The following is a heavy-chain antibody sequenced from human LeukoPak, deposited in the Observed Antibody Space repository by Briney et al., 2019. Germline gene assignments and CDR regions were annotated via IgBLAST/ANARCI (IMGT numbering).Heavy chain of an antibody. CDR1: GFTFSSYG. J-gene: IGHJ4*02. CDR2: ISYDGSNK. V-gene: IGHV3-30*18. Sequence: GGSLRLSCAASGFTFSSYGMPWVRQAPGKGLEWVAVISYDGSNKYYADSVKGRFTISRDNSKNTLYLQMNSLRAEDTAVYYCAKVEYYYDSSGYYLFDYWGQGTLVTVSS. D-gene: IGHD3-22*01. CDR3: AKVEYYYDSSGYYLFDY.